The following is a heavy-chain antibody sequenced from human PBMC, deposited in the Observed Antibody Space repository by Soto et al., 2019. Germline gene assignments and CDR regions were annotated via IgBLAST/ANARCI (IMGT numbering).Heavy chain of an antibody. D-gene: IGHD3-10*01. CDR2: IYYSGST. Sequence: SETLSLTCTFSGVSISSYYWSWIRQPPGKGLEWIGYIYYSGSTSYNPSLKSRVTISVDTSKNQFSLKLSSVTAADTAVYYCARVKGSFGSGSVNWFDPWGQGTLVTVSS. V-gene: IGHV4-59*12. CDR3: ARVKGSFGSGSVNWFDP. J-gene: IGHJ5*02. CDR1: GVSISSYY.